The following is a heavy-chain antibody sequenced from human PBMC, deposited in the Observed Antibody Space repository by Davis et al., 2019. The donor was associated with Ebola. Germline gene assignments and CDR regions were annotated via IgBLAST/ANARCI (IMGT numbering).Heavy chain of an antibody. CDR2: IYYSGVT. CDR3: ARFSATMRDYYYYGMDV. V-gene: IGHV4-59*02. J-gene: IGHJ6*02. Sequence: MPGGSLRLSCTVSGGSVSNYYWSWIRQPPGKGLEWIGYIYYSGVTNYNPSLTSRVTISLDTSKNQFSLKLSSVTAADTAVYYCARFSATMRDYYYYGMDVWGQGTTVTVSS. CDR1: GGSVSNYY. D-gene: IGHD5-24*01.